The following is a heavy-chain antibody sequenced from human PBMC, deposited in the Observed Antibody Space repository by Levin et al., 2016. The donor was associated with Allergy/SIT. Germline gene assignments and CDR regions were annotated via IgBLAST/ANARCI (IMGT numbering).Heavy chain of an antibody. D-gene: IGHD3-10*01. J-gene: IGHJ6*02. Sequence: WVRQAPGQGLEWMGIINPSGGSTSYAQKFQGRVTMTRDTSTSTVYMELSSLRSEDTAVYYCARGVRGSGSYYHQGYYYGMDVWGQGTTVTVSS. V-gene: IGHV1-46*01. CDR3: ARGVRGSGSYYHQGYYYGMDV. CDR2: INPSGGST.